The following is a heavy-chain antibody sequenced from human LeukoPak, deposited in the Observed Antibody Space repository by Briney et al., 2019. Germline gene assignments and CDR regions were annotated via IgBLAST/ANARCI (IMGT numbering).Heavy chain of an antibody. CDR1: GFTFRNFW. CDR2: IDNDGSNT. V-gene: IGHV3-74*01. Sequence: GGSLRLSCAASGFTFRNFWIHWVRQAPGQGLVWVSRIDNDGSNTIYADSVKGRFTISRDNANNSLYLQMNSLRAEDTAVYYCARERPEIDYWGQGTLVTVSS. J-gene: IGHJ4*02. CDR3: ARERPEIDY.